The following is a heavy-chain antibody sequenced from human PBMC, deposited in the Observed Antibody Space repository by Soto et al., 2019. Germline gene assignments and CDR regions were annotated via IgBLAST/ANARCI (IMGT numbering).Heavy chain of an antibody. Sequence: GESLKISCKGSGYSFTSYWIGWVRQMPGKGLEWIGIIYPGDSDTRYSPSFQGQVTISADKSISTAYLQWSSLKASDTAMYYCARRSDFWSGYKAYGMDVWGQGTTDTVSS. V-gene: IGHV5-51*01. CDR2: IYPGDSDT. CDR3: ARRSDFWSGYKAYGMDV. CDR1: GYSFTSYW. J-gene: IGHJ6*02. D-gene: IGHD3-3*01.